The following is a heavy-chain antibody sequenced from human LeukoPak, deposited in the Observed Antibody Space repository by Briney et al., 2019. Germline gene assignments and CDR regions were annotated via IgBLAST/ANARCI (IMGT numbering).Heavy chain of an antibody. D-gene: IGHD6-13*01. V-gene: IGHV4-38-2*02. Sequence: PSETLSLTCTVSGYSISSGYYWGWIRQPPGKGLEWIGSIYHSGSTYYNPSLKSRVTISVDTSKNQFSLKLSSVTAADTAVYYCARDIAHGYSSSWYWFDPWGQGTLVTVSS. J-gene: IGHJ5*02. CDR1: GYSISSGYY. CDR2: IYHSGST. CDR3: ARDIAHGYSSSWYWFDP.